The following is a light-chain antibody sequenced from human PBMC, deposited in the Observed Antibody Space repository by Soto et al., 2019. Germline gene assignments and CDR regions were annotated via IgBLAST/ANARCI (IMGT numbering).Light chain of an antibody. J-gene: IGKJ1*01. V-gene: IGKV3-15*01. CDR1: QSVSSN. CDR3: QQYNNWPQT. CDR2: GAS. Sequence: EIVVTQSPATLSVSPGERATLSCRASQSVSSNLAWYQQKRGQAPRLLIYGASTRATGIPARFSGSGSGTEFTLTISSLQSEDFAVYYCQQYNNWPQTFGQGTKVEIK.